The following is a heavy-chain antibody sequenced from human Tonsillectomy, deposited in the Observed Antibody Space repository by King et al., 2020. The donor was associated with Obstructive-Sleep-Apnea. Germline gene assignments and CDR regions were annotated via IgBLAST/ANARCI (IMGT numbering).Heavy chain of an antibody. D-gene: IGHD7-27*01. CDR1: GFTFSWRS. CDR2: ISMSGSDT. J-gene: IGHJ4*02. CDR3: ATDRNWAFDH. Sequence: VQLVESGGGLVEPGGSLRLSCAASGFTFSWRSMSWVRQAPGKGLEWISYISMSGSDTHYAASVKGRFTISRDDARSSLFLQINTLRVDDTAVYYCATDRNWAFDHWGQGTLVTVSS. V-gene: IGHV3-48*04.